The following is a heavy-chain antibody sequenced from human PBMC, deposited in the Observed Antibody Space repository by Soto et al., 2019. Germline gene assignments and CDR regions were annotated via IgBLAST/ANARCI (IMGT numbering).Heavy chain of an antibody. CDR2: IYPGDSDT. D-gene: IGHD2-15*01. CDR1: GYSFTSYW. Sequence: PGESLKISCKGSGYSFTSYWIGWVRQMPGKGLEWMGIIYPGDSDTRYSPSFQGQVTISADKSISTAYLQWSSLKASDTAMYYCARRGSGGSPLEDFYYGMDVWGQGTTVTVSS. V-gene: IGHV5-51*01. CDR3: ARRGSGGSPLEDFYYGMDV. J-gene: IGHJ6*02.